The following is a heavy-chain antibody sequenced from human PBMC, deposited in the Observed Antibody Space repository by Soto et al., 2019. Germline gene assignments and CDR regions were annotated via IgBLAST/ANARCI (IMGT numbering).Heavy chain of an antibody. D-gene: IGHD6-6*01. CDR1: GFTVSSNY. CDR3: ALLSN. V-gene: IGHV3-53*02. CDR2: IYSDGTT. J-gene: IGHJ4*02. Sequence: EVQLVETGGGLIQPGGSLRLSCAASGFTVSSNYMNWVRQAPGKGLEWVSIIYSDGTTSYADSVKGRFTISRDNFKNSLHLQMNSLRAEDTAVYYCALLSNWGQGTLVTVSS.